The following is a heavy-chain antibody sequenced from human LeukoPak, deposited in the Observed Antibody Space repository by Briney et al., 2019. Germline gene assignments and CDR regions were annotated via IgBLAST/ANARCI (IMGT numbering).Heavy chain of an antibody. Sequence: ASVKVSCKVSGDIITELAIHWVRQAPGKGLEWMGGFDPEDGETTYAQKFQGRVSMTEDTSTDTAYMEVSSLESDDTAVYYCVAARIDWGRNWLDPWGQGTLLIVSS. CDR3: VAARIDWGRNWLDP. D-gene: IGHD3-9*01. V-gene: IGHV1-24*01. CDR1: GDIITELA. CDR2: FDPEDGET. J-gene: IGHJ5*02.